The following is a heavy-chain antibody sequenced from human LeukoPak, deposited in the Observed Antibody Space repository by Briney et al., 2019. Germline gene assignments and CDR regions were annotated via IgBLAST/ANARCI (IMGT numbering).Heavy chain of an antibody. D-gene: IGHD1-26*01. CDR2: FDPEDGET. CDR3: ARDTVSLSGSYWFDP. J-gene: IGHJ5*02. V-gene: IGHV1-24*01. Sequence: ASVKVSCKVSGYTLTELSMHWVRQAPGKGLEWMGGFDPEDGETIYAQKFQGRVTMTTDTSTSTAYMELRSLRSGDTAVYYCARDTVSLSGSYWFDPWGQGTLVTVSS. CDR1: GYTLTELS.